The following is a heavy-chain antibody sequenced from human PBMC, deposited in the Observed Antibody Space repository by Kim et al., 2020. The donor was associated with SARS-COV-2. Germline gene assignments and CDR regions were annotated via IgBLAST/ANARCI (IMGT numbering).Heavy chain of an antibody. D-gene: IGHD6-13*01. V-gene: IGHV3-30*04. CDR2: ISYDGSNK. Sequence: GGSLRLSCAASGFTFSSYAMHWVRQAPGKGLEWVAVISYDGSNKYYADSVKGRFTISRDNSKNTLYLQMNSLRAEDTAVYYCARDDGSGIAAAGTYFDYWGQGTLVTVSS. CDR3: ARDDGSGIAAAGTYFDY. CDR1: GFTFSSYA. J-gene: IGHJ4*02.